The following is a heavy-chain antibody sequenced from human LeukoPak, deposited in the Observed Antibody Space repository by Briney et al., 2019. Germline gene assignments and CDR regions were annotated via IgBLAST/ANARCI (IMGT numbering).Heavy chain of an antibody. CDR1: GFTFSSYA. CDR2: FSGSGGST. V-gene: IGHV3-23*01. Sequence: GGSLRLSCEASGFTFSSYAMSWFRQAPGKGLEWVSSFSGSGGSTYYADSVKGRFTISRDNSKNTLYLQMNSLRAEDTAVYYCAKDLMRDLWFGESWGQGTLVTVSS. J-gene: IGHJ1*01. CDR3: AKDLMRDLWFGES. D-gene: IGHD3-10*01.